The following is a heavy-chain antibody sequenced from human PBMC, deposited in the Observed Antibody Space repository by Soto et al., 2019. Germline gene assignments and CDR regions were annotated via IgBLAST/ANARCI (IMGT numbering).Heavy chain of an antibody. CDR3: ARDSGGTTVAFGMDV. D-gene: IGHD4-17*01. V-gene: IGHV1-69*01. J-gene: IGHJ6*02. CDR1: VGTVSSDA. Sequence: QVQLVQSGAEVKKPGSSVKVSCKASVGTVSSDAISWVRQAPGQGLEWMGGIIPIFGTANYAQKFQGRVTITADESTSTAYMELSSLRSDDTAVDYCARDSGGTTVAFGMDVGGQGTTVTVSS. CDR2: IIPIFGTA.